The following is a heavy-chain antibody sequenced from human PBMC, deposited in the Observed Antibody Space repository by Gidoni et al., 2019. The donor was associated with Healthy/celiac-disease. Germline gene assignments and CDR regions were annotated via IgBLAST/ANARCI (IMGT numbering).Heavy chain of an antibody. Sequence: EVQLVESGGGLVQPGRSLRLSCAASGFTFDDYAMHWFRQAPGKGLEWVSGISWNSGSIGYADSVKGRFTISRDNAKNSLYLQMNSLRAEDTALYHCAKDLGGSSSWNAFDIWGQGTMVTVSS. CDR1: GFTFDDYA. J-gene: IGHJ3*02. CDR2: ISWNSGSI. CDR3: AKDLGGSSSWNAFDI. D-gene: IGHD6-13*01. V-gene: IGHV3-9*01.